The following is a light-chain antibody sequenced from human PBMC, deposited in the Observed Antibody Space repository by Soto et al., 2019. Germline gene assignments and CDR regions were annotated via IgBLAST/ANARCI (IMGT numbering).Light chain of an antibody. CDR1: KSVSRY. Sequence: EIVLTQSPAPLSLSPGERATLSCRASKSVSRYLACFQQKPGQAPRLLIYVASSRATGIPARFSGSGSGTDFTLTISSLEPEYFAVYYCQQRSSGTFGPGNKVDIK. V-gene: IGKV3-11*01. J-gene: IGKJ3*01. CDR3: QQRSSGT. CDR2: VAS.